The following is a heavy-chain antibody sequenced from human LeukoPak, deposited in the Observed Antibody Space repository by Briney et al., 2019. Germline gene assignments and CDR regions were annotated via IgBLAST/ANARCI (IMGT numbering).Heavy chain of an antibody. J-gene: IGHJ5*02. Sequence: SETLSLTCTVSGYSISSGYYWGWIRQPPGKGLEWIGSIYHSGSTYYNPSLKSRVTISGDTSKNQFSLKLSSVTAADTAAYYCARDKENWFDPWGQGTLVTVSS. CDR2: IYHSGST. CDR1: GYSISSGYY. V-gene: IGHV4-38-2*02. CDR3: ARDKENWFDP.